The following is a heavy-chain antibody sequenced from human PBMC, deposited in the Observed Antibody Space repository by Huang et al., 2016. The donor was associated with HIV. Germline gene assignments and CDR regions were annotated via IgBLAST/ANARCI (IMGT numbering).Heavy chain of an antibody. CDR1: GGYFRNFA. CDR3: ATVDYYDTSGPQRGYFDN. J-gene: IGHJ4*02. Sequence: QVQLVQSGAEVKKPGSSVKVSCKASGGYFRNFALGWVRQAPGQGLEWMGGIIPSLGTANYAQKFQGRVTIIADESTSTAYMELSSLRSEDTAVYYCATVDYYDTSGPQRGYFDNWGQGTLVTVSS. CDR2: IIPSLGTA. V-gene: IGHV1-69*01. D-gene: IGHD3-22*01.